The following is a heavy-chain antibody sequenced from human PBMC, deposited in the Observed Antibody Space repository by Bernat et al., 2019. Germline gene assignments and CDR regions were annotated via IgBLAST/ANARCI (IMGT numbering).Heavy chain of an antibody. J-gene: IGHJ3*01. D-gene: IGHD6-19*01. CDR1: GFTFSRYA. CDR3: AKTQWLEHDAFDF. CDR2: ISGSGGST. V-gene: IGHV3-23*01. Sequence: EVQLLESGGGLVQPGGSLRLSCAVSGFTFSRYAMSWVRQAPGKGLEWVSSISGSGGSTYYADSVKGRFTVSRDNSKNTLYLQMNSLRAEDTAVYYCAKTQWLEHDAFDFWGQRTMVTVSS.